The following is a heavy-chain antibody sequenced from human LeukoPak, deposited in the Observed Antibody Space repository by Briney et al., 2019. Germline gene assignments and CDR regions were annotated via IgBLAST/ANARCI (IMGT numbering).Heavy chain of an antibody. CDR3: AKHGGLSLEWLYYFDY. V-gene: IGHV3-23*01. CDR2: ITGSGGNT. CDR1: GFTFSSYA. D-gene: IGHD3-3*01. Sequence: GGSLRLSCAASGFTFSSYAMSWVRQAPGKGLEWVSAITGSGGNTYYADSVKGRFTISRDNSKNTLYLQMNSLRAEDTAVYYCAKHGGLSLEWLYYFDYWGQGTLVTVSS. J-gene: IGHJ4*02.